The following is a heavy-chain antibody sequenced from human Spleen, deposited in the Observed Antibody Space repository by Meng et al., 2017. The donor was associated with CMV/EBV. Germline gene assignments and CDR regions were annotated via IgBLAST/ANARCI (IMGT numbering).Heavy chain of an antibody. D-gene: IGHD2-2*02. V-gene: IGHV3-30*04. J-gene: IGHJ4*02. Sequence: FSFSSYAMHWVRQAPGKGLEWVAVIIYNGSNKYYADSLKGRFTISRDNSKDTLYLQMNDLRAEDTAIYYCARDSGRYMEYALRGFDSWGQGTLVTVSS. CDR3: ARDSGRYMEYALRGFDS. CDR2: IIYNGSNK. CDR1: FSFSSYA.